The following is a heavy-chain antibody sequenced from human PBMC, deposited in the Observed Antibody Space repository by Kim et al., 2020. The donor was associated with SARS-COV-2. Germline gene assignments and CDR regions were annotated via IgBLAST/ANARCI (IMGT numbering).Heavy chain of an antibody. CDR2: INHSGSA. J-gene: IGHJ4*02. V-gene: IGHV4-34*01. D-gene: IGHD6-25*01. CDR1: GGSFSDCY. Sequence: SETLSLTCAVYGGSFSDCYWIWVRQSPGKGLEWLGEINHSGSANYNPSLKGRVTMSVDRSKNQFSLKMNSVTAADTAVYYCAASGWHTLTWGQIDYWGRG. CDR3: AASGWHTLTWGQIDY.